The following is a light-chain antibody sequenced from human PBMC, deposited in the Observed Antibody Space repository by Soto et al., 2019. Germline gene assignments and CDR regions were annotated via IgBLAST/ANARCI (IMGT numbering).Light chain of an antibody. V-gene: IGLV1-44*01. J-gene: IGLJ1*01. CDR2: IND. CDR1: RSNIGSNS. CDR3: ASWDDRLKGYV. Sequence: VLTQPPSASGTLGQRIVISCSGSRSNIGSNSVNWYQQFPGTAPKLLIYINDQRPSGVPDRFSGSQSGTSVSLAISGLHSEDEADYYCASWDDRLKGYVFGTGTKVTVL.